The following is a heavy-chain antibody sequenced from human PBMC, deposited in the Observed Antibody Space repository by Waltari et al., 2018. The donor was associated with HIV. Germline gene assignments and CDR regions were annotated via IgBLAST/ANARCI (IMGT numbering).Heavy chain of an antibody. Sequence: QVQLVQSGAEVAKPGASVRLSCKTSGYTFGDYAIHWLRQAPGQGLEWMGWINCGKGNTRYSETSQGRFTITRDTSAATAYLEVTDLRSEDTALYYCAREPIISVANNAFDVWGLGSLVTVSS. J-gene: IGHJ3*01. CDR2: INCGKGNT. D-gene: IGHD6-19*01. V-gene: IGHV1-3*01. CDR3: AREPIISVANNAFDV. CDR1: GYTFGDYA.